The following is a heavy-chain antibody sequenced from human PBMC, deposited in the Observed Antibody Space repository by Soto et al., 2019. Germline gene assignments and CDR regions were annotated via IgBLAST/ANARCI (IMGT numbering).Heavy chain of an antibody. Sequence: SETLSLTCAVYGGSFSGYYWSWIREPPGKGLEWIGEINHSGSTNYNPSRKSRVTISVDTSKNQFSLKLSSVTAADTAVYYCEINVVDTAMTDFDYWGQGTLVTVSS. CDR2: INHSGST. CDR1: GGSFSGYY. V-gene: IGHV4-34*01. D-gene: IGHD5-18*01. CDR3: EINVVDTAMTDFDY. J-gene: IGHJ4*02.